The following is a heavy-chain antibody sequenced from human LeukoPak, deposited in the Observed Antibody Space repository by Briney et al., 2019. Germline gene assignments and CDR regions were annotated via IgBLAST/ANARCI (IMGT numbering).Heavy chain of an antibody. CDR1: GGSISSYY. V-gene: IGHV4-59*08. D-gene: IGHD3-22*01. CDR3: ARSDRWRLDDSSGYNPNHFDY. J-gene: IGHJ4*02. CDR2: IYYSGST. Sequence: PSETPSLTCTVSGGSISSYYWSWIRQPPGKGLEWIGYIYYSGSTNYNPSLKSRVTISVDTSKSQFSLKLSSVTAADTAVYYCARSDRWRLDDSSGYNPNHFDYWGQGTLVTVSS.